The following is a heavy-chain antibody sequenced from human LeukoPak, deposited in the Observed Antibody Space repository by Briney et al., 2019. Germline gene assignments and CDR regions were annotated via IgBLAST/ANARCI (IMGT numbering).Heavy chain of an antibody. Sequence: SETLSLTCTVPGYSISSGYYWGWIRQPPGKGLEWIGSIYYSGSTYYNPSLKSRVTISVDTSKNQFSLKLSSVTAANTAVYYCARDSSGWYRAGLDYYYYMDVWGKGTTVTISS. CDR1: GYSISSGYY. CDR2: IYYSGST. J-gene: IGHJ6*03. V-gene: IGHV4-38-2*02. CDR3: ARDSSGWYRAGLDYYYYMDV. D-gene: IGHD6-19*01.